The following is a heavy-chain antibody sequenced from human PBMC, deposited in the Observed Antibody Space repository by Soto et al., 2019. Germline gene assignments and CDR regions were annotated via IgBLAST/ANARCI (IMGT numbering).Heavy chain of an antibody. CDR3: ARAASLNWNYEDWFDP. J-gene: IGHJ5*02. CDR2: IWYDGSNK. CDR1: GFTFSSYG. D-gene: IGHD1-7*01. Sequence: HPGGSLRLSCAASGFTFSSYGMHWVRQAPGKGLEWVAVIWYDGSNKYYADSVKGRFTISRDNSKNTLYLQMDSLRAEDTAVYYCARAASLNWNYEDWFDPWGQGTLVTVSS. V-gene: IGHV3-33*01.